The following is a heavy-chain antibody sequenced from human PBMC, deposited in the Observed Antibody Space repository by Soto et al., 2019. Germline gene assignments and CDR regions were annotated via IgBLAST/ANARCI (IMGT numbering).Heavy chain of an antibody. D-gene: IGHD6-6*01. CDR3: ARVRQLGGYFYYYFDV. CDR2: ISAYNGNT. Sequence: ASVKVSCKASGYTFASYGISWVRQAPGQGLEWMGWISAYNGNTNYAQKLQGRVTMTTDTSTSTAYMELRSLRSDDTAVYYCARVRQLGGYFYYYFDVWGQGTPVTVSS. V-gene: IGHV1-18*01. J-gene: IGHJ6*03. CDR1: GYTFASYG.